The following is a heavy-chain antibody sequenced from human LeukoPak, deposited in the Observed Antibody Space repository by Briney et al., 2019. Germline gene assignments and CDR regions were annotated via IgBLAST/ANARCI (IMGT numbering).Heavy chain of an antibody. CDR3: ARGIAAAGTWFDP. CDR2: ISSSSSYI. Sequence: GGSLRLSCAASRFTFSSYSMNWVRQAPGKGLEWVSSISSSSSYIYYADSVKGRFTISRDNAKNSLYLQMNSLRAEDTAVYYCARGIAAAGTWFDPWGQGALVTVSS. CDR1: RFTFSSYS. J-gene: IGHJ5*02. V-gene: IGHV3-21*01. D-gene: IGHD6-13*01.